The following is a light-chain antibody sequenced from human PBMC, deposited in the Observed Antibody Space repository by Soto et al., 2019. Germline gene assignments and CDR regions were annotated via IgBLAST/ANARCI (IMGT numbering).Light chain of an antibody. CDR2: DAS. J-gene: IGKJ2*01. CDR1: RSVSSRY. V-gene: IGKV3-20*01. CDR3: QHYGSSPYT. Sequence: IVLTQSPGTLSLSPGERATLSCRASRSVSSRYLAWYQQRPGQAPRLLIYDASRRANGIPDRFSGSGSGTDFTLTISRLEPEDFAVYYCQHYGSSPYTVGQGTKLEIK.